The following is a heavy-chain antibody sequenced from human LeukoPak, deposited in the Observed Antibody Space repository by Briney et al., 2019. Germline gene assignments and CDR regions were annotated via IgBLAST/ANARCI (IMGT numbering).Heavy chain of an antibody. J-gene: IGHJ4*02. Sequence: GGSLRLSCAASGFTFSSYWMNWARQAPGKGLEWVASINHNGNVNYYVDSVKGRFTISRDNAKNSLYLQMNSLRTDDTAVYYCARSGGNYVAYWGQGTLVTVSS. CDR1: GFTFSSYW. V-gene: IGHV3-7*03. CDR3: ARSGGNYVAY. CDR2: INHNGNVN. D-gene: IGHD3-16*01.